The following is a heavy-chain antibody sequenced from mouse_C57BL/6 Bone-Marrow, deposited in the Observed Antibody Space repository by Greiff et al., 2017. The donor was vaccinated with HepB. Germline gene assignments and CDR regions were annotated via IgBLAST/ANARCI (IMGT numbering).Heavy chain of an antibody. Sequence: DVKLVESGGGLVKPGGSLKLSCAASGFTFSDYGMHWVRQAPEKGLEWVAYISSGSSTIYYADTVKGRFTISRDNAKNTLFLQMTSLMSEDTAMYYCARQTTVVATDYAMDYWGQGTSVTVSS. CDR3: ARQTTVVATDYAMDY. CDR2: ISSGSSTI. D-gene: IGHD1-1*01. V-gene: IGHV5-17*01. J-gene: IGHJ4*01. CDR1: GFTFSDYG.